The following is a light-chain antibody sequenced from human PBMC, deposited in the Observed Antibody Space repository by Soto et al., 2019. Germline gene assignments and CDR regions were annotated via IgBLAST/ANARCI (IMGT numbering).Light chain of an antibody. CDR1: QSISNW. V-gene: IGKV1-5*03. J-gene: IGKJ1*01. CDR3: QQYNTYWT. Sequence: DIQMTQSPSTLSASVGDRVTITCRASQSISNWLAWYQQKPGKAPKLLIYKASSLEGGVPSRFSGSGSGTEFTLTISSLQPDDFATHYCQQYNTYWTFGQGTKVEIK. CDR2: KAS.